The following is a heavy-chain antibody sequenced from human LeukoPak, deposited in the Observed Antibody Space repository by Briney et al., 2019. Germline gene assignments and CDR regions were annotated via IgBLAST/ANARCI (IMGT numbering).Heavy chain of an antibody. CDR2: IYSGGST. CDR3: ARDRVGPNIGGMDV. D-gene: IGHD1-26*01. Sequence: GGSLRLSCAASGFTVSSNYTSWVRQARGKGLEWVSVIYSGGSTYYADSVKGRFTISRDNSKNTLYLQMNSLRAEDTAVYYCARDRVGPNIGGMDVWGQGTTVTVSS. CDR1: GFTVSSNY. V-gene: IGHV3-66*01. J-gene: IGHJ6*02.